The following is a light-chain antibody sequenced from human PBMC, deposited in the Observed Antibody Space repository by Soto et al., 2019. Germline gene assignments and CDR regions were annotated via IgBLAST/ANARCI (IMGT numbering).Light chain of an antibody. CDR3: QQYDSWPLT. Sequence: EIVMTQSPASLSVSPGETATLSCRASQRVGVNLAWYQQQPGQAPRLLIYHASTRATGVPARFSGSGSGTDFTITSSSLESEDMAFFYCQQYDSWPLTFGQGTKVEIK. CDR2: HAS. CDR1: QRVGVN. J-gene: IGKJ1*01. V-gene: IGKV3-15*01.